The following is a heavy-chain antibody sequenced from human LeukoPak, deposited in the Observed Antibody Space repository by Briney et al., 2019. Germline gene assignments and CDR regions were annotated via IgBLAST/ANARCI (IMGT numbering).Heavy chain of an antibody. CDR1: GFTFSSYA. V-gene: IGHV3-48*03. CDR2: ISSSGSTI. CDR3: ARGEVVTASLPDYFYYYMDV. J-gene: IGHJ6*03. Sequence: GGSLRLSCAASGFTFSSYAMSWVRQAPGKGLEWVSYISSSGSTIYYADSVKGRFTISRDNAKNSLFLQMNSLRAEDTAVYYCARGEVVTASLPDYFYYYMDVWGKGTTVTISS. D-gene: IGHD2-21*02.